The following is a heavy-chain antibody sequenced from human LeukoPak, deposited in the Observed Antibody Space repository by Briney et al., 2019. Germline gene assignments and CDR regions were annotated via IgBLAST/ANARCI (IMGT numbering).Heavy chain of an antibody. J-gene: IGHJ4*02. D-gene: IGHD6-19*01. Sequence: GGSLRLSCAASGYTVSSNYMSWVRQAPGKGLEWVSVIYSGAGTYYADSVKGRFTISRDNSKNTLYLQMNSLRAEDTAVYYCATRSSGWGQRTVVTVSS. CDR2: IYSGAGT. V-gene: IGHV3-53*01. CDR3: ATRSSG. CDR1: GYTVSSNY.